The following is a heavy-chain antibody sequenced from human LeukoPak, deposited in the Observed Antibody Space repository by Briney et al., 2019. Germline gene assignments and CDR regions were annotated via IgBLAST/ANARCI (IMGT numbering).Heavy chain of an antibody. Sequence: SETLSLTCAVSGYSINTGYSWGWIRQPPGKGLEWIGRVHYRGSTYYNPSLKSRVTISLDTSKNQFSLNLNSVTAADTAVYCCARVARVARDLDYYYYYMDVWGQGTTVTVSS. D-gene: IGHD3-10*01. J-gene: IGHJ6*03. V-gene: IGHV4-38-2*01. CDR2: VHYRGST. CDR3: ARVARVARDLDYYYYYMDV. CDR1: GYSINTGYS.